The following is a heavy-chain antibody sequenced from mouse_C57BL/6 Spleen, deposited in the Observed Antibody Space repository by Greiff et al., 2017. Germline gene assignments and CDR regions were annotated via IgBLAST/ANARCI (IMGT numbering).Heavy chain of an antibody. CDR1: GYTFTDYY. J-gene: IGHJ4*01. CDR3: AREGRGGYYAMDY. Sequence: VQLQQSGPVLVKPGASVKMSCKASGYTFTDYYMNWVKQSHGKSLEWIGVINPYNGGTSYNQKFKGKATLTVDKSSSTAYMELNSLTSEDSAVYYCAREGRGGYYAMDYWGQGTSVTVSS. V-gene: IGHV1-19*01. CDR2: INPYNGGT.